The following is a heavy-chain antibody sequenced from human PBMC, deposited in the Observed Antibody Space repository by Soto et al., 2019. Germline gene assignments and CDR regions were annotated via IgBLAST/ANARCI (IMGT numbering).Heavy chain of an antibody. D-gene: IGHD2-2*01. CDR1: GGSFSGYY. Sequence: PSETLSLTCAVDGGSFSGYYWSWIRQPPGKGLEWIGEINHSGSTNYNPSLKSRVTISVDTSKNQFSLKLSSVTAADTAVYYCARRPIVVVPAAKIPTWFDPWGQGTLVTVSS. V-gene: IGHV4-34*01. J-gene: IGHJ5*02. CDR3: ARRPIVVVPAAKIPTWFDP. CDR2: INHSGST.